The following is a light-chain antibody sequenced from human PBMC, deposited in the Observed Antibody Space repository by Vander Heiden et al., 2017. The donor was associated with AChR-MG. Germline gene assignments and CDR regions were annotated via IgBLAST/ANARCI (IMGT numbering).Light chain of an antibody. CDR2: ATS. Sequence: EIVSTRSPGPHPFSPGERATICCRASQSVSSRFVAWHQQKPDQAPRLLIYATSRRAAGIPDWISGSGSGTDFTITISRLEPEDVAVYYCQQYGSPSTFGGGTKVEIK. CDR3: QQYGSPST. CDR1: QSVSSRF. J-gene: IGKJ4*01. V-gene: IGKV3-20*01.